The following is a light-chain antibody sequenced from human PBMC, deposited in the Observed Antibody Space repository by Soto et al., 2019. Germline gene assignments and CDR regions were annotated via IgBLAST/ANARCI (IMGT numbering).Light chain of an antibody. Sequence: QSVLTQPASVSGSPGQSITISCTGTSSDVGGYHYVSWYQLHPGKAPKPMIHEVSERPAGVSNRFSGSKSGNTASLTISGLQAEDEADYYCAYYRTGATYVFGGGTEHSVL. J-gene: IGLJ1*01. CDR3: AYYRTGATYV. CDR1: SSDVGGYHY. CDR2: EVS. V-gene: IGLV2-14*01.